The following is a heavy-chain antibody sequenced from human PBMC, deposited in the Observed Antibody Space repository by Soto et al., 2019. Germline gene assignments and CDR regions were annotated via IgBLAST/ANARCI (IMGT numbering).Heavy chain of an antibody. Sequence: QLQLQESGPGLVKPSETLSLTCTVSGGSISSSSYFWGWIRQPPGKGLEWVGSMYYSGTTYSNPSPTSRFTMSVDTSKHQFSLKLRSVTAADTAVYYCARHGERTMRSLNGFDPWGQGTLVTFAS. CDR1: GGSISSSSYF. J-gene: IGHJ5*02. CDR2: MYYSGTT. V-gene: IGHV4-39*01. CDR3: ARHGERTMRSLNGFDP. D-gene: IGHD7-27*01.